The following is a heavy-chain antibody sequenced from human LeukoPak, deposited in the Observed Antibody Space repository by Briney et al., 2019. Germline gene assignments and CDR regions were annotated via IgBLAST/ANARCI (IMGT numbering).Heavy chain of an antibody. CDR3: ARDNVAAMGYYYYGMDV. V-gene: IGHV1-69*01. Sequence: GSSVKVSCKASGGTFSSYAISWVRQAPGQGLEWMGGIIPIFGTANYAQKFQGRVTITADESTSTAYMELSSLRSEDTAVYYCARDNVAAMGYYYYGMDVWGKGTTVTVSS. J-gene: IGHJ6*04. CDR1: GGTFSSYA. CDR2: IIPIFGTA. D-gene: IGHD5-18*01.